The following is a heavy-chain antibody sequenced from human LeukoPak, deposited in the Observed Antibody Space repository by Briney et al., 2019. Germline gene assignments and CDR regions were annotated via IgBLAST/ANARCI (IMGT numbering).Heavy chain of an antibody. J-gene: IGHJ5*02. Sequence: GDSVKVSCKASGYTFTSYAISWVRQAPGQGLEWMGWISAYNGNTNYAQKLQGRVTMTTDTSTSTAYMELRSLRSDDTAVYYCARALGQYYDFWSGYYPEESLGNNWFDPWGQGTLVTVSS. V-gene: IGHV1-18*01. CDR1: GYTFTSYA. CDR2: ISAYNGNT. D-gene: IGHD3-3*01. CDR3: ARALGQYYDFWSGYYPEESLGNNWFDP.